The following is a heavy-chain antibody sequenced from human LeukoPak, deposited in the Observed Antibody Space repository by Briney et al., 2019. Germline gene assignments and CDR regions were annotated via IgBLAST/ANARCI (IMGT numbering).Heavy chain of an antibody. CDR3: ARDAYYYDSSGSGRGVYYYYYMDV. D-gene: IGHD3-22*01. J-gene: IGHJ6*03. V-gene: IGHV1-2*02. CDR2: INPNSGGT. CDR1: GYTFTGYY. Sequence: ASVKVSCKASGYTFTGYYMHWVRQAPGQGLEWMGWINPNSGGTNYAQKFQGRVTITTDESTSTAYMELSSLRSEDTAVYYCARDAYYYDSSGSGRGVYYYYYMDVWGRGTTVTVSS.